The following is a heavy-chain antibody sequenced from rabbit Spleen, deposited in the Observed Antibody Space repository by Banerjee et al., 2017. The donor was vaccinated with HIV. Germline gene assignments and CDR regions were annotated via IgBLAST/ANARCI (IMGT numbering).Heavy chain of an antibody. V-gene: IGHV1S40*01. CDR2: IYGGSSGDT. CDR1: GFSFSSRYY. Sequence: QSLEESGGDLVKPGASPTLTCTSSGFSFSSRYYMCWVRQAPGKGLEWIACIYGGSSGDTYYANWAKGRFTITRSTSLNTVTLQMTSLTTADTATYFCARTYGVYGDGDAYFNLWGPGTLVTVS. D-gene: IGHD6-1*01. CDR3: ARTYGVYGDGDAYFNL. J-gene: IGHJ4*01.